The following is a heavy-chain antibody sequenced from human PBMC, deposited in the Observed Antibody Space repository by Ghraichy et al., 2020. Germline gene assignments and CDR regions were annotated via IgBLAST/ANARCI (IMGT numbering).Heavy chain of an antibody. D-gene: IGHD4/OR15-4a*01. CDR2: LTGSGLTT. J-gene: IGHJ4*02. CDR1: GFTFSDYA. CDR3: AKGEGLCRRDTCYLLGWDY. Sequence: GGSLRLSCAASGFTFSDYAMSWVRQAPGKGLEWVAALTGSGLTTYYADSVKGRFTISRDNAQDTLHLQMSGLRDDDTATYYCAKGEGLCRRDTCYLLGWDYWGQGALVTVSS. V-gene: IGHV3-23*01.